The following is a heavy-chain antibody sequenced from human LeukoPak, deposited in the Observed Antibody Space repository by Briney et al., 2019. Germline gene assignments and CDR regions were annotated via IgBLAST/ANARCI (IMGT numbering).Heavy chain of an antibody. CDR1: VSEFTFNNAW. CDR2: IKSKPDGGTT. Sequence: GGSLRLSCAASVSEFTFNNAWMSWVRQAPGKGLEWVGRIKSKPDGGTTDYAAPVKGRFSISRDDSIKTLYLQMNSLKTEDTAVYYCTTDPYMDVWGKGTTVIISS. CDR3: TTDPYMDV. J-gene: IGHJ6*03. V-gene: IGHV3-15*01.